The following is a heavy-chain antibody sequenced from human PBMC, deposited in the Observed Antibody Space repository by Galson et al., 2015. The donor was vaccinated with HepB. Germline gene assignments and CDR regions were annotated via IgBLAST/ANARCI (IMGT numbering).Heavy chain of an antibody. CDR2: INAGNGNT. D-gene: IGHD1-20*01. J-gene: IGHJ2*01. CDR3: ALTVHVNVWYFDL. V-gene: IGHV1-3*01. Sequence: SVKVSCKASGYTFTSYAMHWARQAPGQRLEWMGWINAGNGNTKYSQKFQGRVTITRDTSASTAYMELSSLRSEDTAVYYCALTVHVNVWYFDLWGQGTLVTVSS. CDR1: GYTFTSYA.